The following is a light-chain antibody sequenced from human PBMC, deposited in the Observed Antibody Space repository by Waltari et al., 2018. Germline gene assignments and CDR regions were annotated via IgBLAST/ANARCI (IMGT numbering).Light chain of an antibody. V-gene: IGLV2-23*01. CDR3: CSYTAGSTWV. Sequence: QSALTQPASVSGSPGQSITISCPGTSRDVGRYNLVSWYQQHPGKAPKLMIYEGSKRPSGVSNRFAGSKSGNTASLTISGLQAEDEADYYCCSYTAGSTWVFGGGTKLTVL. CDR2: EGS. J-gene: IGLJ3*02. CDR1: SRDVGRYNL.